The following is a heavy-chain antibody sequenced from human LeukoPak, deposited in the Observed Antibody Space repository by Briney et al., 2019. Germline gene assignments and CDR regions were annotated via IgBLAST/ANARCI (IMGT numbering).Heavy chain of an antibody. J-gene: IGHJ4*02. D-gene: IGHD1-26*01. Sequence: GSLRLSCAASGFTFSSYDMNWVRQPPGKGLEWIGSIYYSGSTYYNPSLKSRVTISVDTSKNQFSLKLSSVTAADTAVYYCASPSSSGSYWGYFDYWGQGTLVTVSS. CDR3: ASPSSSGSYWGYFDY. CDR2: IYYSGST. CDR1: GFTFSSYD. V-gene: IGHV4-39*01.